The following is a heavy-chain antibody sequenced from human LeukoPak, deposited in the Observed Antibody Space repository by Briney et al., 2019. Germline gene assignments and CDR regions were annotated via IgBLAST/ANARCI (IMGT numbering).Heavy chain of an antibody. V-gene: IGHV5-51*01. J-gene: IGHJ4*02. CDR2: IYPGDSDT. CDR1: GYSFTSYW. D-gene: IGHD1-26*01. Sequence: GESLKISCKGSGYSFTSYWIGWVRQMPGKGLEWMGIIYPGDSDTRYSPSFQGQVTISADKSINTAYLQWSSLRASDTAMYYCARQSVGTYFNFDFWGQGTLVTVSS. CDR3: ARQSVGTYFNFDF.